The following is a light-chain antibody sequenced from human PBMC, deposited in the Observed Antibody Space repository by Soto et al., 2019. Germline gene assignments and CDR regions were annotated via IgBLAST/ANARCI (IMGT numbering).Light chain of an antibody. J-gene: IGKJ5*01. CDR2: GAS. CDR1: QSVSSY. CDR3: QHYGISPPIT. Sequence: EIFLTQSPATLSFSSGERAHLSCWASQSVSSYLAWYQQKPGQAPRLLIYGASSRATGIPDRFSGSGSGTDFTLTISRLEPEDFAVYYCQHYGISPPITFGQGTRLEIK. V-gene: IGKV3-20*01.